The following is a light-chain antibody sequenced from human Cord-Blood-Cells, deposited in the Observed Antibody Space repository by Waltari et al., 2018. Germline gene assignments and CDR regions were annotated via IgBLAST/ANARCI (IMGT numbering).Light chain of an antibody. V-gene: IGKV4-1*01. CDR3: QQYYSTPHS. Sequence: DIVMTQSPDSLAVSLGERATINCKSSQSVLYSSNNKNYLAWYQHKPGQPPKLIIYWASTRESGVPDRFSGSGSGTDFTLTISSLQAEDVAVYYCQQYYSTPHSFGQGTKLEIK. J-gene: IGKJ2*03. CDR2: WAS. CDR1: QSVLYSSNNKNY.